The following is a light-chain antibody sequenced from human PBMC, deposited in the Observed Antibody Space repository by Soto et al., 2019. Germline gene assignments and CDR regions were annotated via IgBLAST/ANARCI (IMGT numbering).Light chain of an antibody. CDR3: QQRSNWPVT. V-gene: IGKV3-11*01. J-gene: IGKJ1*01. CDR2: DAS. CDR1: QSVGSN. Sequence: EIVLTQSPATLSLSPGERATLSCRASQSVGSNLAWYQQKPGQTPRLLIYDASNRATDIPAKFSGSGSGTDFTLTISSLEPEDFAVYYCQQRSNWPVTFGQGTRVEIK.